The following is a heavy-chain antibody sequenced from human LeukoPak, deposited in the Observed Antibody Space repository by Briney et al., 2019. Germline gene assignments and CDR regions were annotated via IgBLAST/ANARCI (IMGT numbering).Heavy chain of an antibody. CDR3: AKSYFDYSTYYSYYFNL. D-gene: IGHD4-11*01. CDR2: ISGSGGST. J-gene: IGHJ4*02. Sequence: GGSLRLSCATSGFTFSSYAMNWVRQAPGKGLEWVSVISGSGGSTYYVDSVKGRFTISRDHSKNTLYLQMNSLRAEDTAVYYCAKSYFDYSTYYSYYFNLWGQGALVTVSS. V-gene: IGHV3-23*01. CDR1: GFTFSSYA.